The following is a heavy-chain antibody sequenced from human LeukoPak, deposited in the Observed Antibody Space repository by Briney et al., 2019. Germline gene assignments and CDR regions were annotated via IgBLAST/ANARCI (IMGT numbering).Heavy chain of an antibody. Sequence: PGGSLRPSCAASGFNFSSYAMSWVRQAPGKGLEWVSAISGSGGSTYYADSVKGRFTISRDNSKNTLYLQMNSLRAEDTAVYYCASPGGGPWLPFAFDIWGQGTMVTVSS. CDR2: ISGSGGST. CDR1: GFNFSSYA. D-gene: IGHD3-22*01. J-gene: IGHJ3*02. CDR3: ASPGGGPWLPFAFDI. V-gene: IGHV3-23*01.